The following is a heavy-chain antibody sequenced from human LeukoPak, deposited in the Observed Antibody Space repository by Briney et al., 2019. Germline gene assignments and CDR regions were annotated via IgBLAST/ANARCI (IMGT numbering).Heavy chain of an antibody. CDR3: TQNGGRREGWFGP. CDR1: GFTVSSNY. J-gene: IGHJ5*01. V-gene: IGHV3-53*05. D-gene: IGHD1-26*01. CDR2: IYSGGRT. Sequence: PAGSLRLSCAASGFTVSSNYMSSVRQAPGKGLEWVSVIYSGGRTYYADSVKGRFTVSRDNSKNMLYLQMNSLTTGVTAMYYCTQNGGRREGWFGPWGQGTLVTVSS.